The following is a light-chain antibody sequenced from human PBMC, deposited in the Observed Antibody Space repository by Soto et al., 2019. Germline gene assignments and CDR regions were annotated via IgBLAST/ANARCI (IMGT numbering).Light chain of an antibody. V-gene: IGKV1-39*01. CDR2: AAS. Sequence: DIQMTQSPSSLSASVGDRVTITCRASQSISNYLNWFQHKPGKAPKLLIYAASTLQSGVPSRFSGSGSGTDFTLTISSLQPEDFAVYYCQQYNNWPPFTFGPGTKVDIK. CDR1: QSISNY. J-gene: IGKJ3*01. CDR3: QQYNNWPPFT.